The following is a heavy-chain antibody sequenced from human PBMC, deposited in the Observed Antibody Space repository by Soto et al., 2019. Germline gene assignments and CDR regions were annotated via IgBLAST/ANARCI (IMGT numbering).Heavy chain of an antibody. CDR2: IYPGDSDT. CDR3: ARRGSGMATMPDHNWFDP. J-gene: IGHJ5*02. D-gene: IGHD3-10*01. CDR1: GYSFTSYW. V-gene: IGHV5-51*01. Sequence: PGESLKISCKGSGYSFTSYWIGWVLQMPGKGLEWMGIIYPGDSDTRYSPSFQGQVTISADKSIITAYLQWSSLNASDTAMYYCARRGSGMATMPDHNWFDPCGQGTLVTVSS.